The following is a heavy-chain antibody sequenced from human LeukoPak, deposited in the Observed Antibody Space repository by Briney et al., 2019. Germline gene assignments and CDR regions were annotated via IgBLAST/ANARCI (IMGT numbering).Heavy chain of an antibody. CDR1: GFIFNSYG. CDR2: ISSTGSYI. D-gene: IGHD1-26*01. CDR3: ARSEGGSEKY. J-gene: IGHJ4*01. Sequence: NAGGSQRLSCEASGFIFNSYGMNWVRQAPGRGLEWVSSISSTGSYIFYADSVKGRFTISRDDAKNSVYLQMNTLRAEDTGIYYCARSEGGSEKYWGHGILVAVSS. V-gene: IGHV3-21*01.